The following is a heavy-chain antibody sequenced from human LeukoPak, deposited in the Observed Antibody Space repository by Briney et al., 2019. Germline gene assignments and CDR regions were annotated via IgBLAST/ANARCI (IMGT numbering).Heavy chain of an antibody. J-gene: IGHJ4*02. Sequence: GGSLRLSCAASGFTFTSYWMSWVRQPPGKGLEWVANIKQDGSEKYYLESVKGRFTISRDNVKNSLYLQMDNLRAEDTAVYYCATDGSPFDNWGQGILVTVSS. CDR1: GFTFTSYW. CDR2: IKQDGSEK. CDR3: ATDGSPFDN. V-gene: IGHV3-7*01.